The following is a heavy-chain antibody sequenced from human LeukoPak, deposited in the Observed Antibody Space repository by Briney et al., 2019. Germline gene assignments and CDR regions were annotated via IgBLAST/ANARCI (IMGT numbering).Heavy chain of an antibody. CDR1: GFTFSTYG. CDR2: IRYDAINK. Sequence: GGSLRLSCAASGFTFSTYGMHWVRQAPGKGLEWVAFIRYDAINKYYADSVKGRFTISRDNAKKSLYLQMNSLRAEDTAIYYCAKDLGSEGPYDYWGQGTLVTVSS. CDR3: AKDLGSEGPYDY. J-gene: IGHJ4*02. D-gene: IGHD1-26*01. V-gene: IGHV3-30*02.